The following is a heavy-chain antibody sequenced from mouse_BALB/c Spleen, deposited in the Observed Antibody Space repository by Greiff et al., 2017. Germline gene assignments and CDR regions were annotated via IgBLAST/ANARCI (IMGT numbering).Heavy chain of an antibody. J-gene: IGHJ2*01. V-gene: IGHV5-17*02. CDR1: GFTFSSFG. CDR3: ARTYGRRDYFDY. D-gene: IGHD2-10*02. CDR2: ISSGSSTI. Sequence: VQLKESGGGLVQPGGSRKLSCAASGFTFSSFGMHWVRQAPEKGLEWVAYISSGSSTIYYADTVKGRFTISRDNPKNTLFLQMTSLRSEDTAMYYCARTYGRRDYFDYWGQGTTLTVSS.